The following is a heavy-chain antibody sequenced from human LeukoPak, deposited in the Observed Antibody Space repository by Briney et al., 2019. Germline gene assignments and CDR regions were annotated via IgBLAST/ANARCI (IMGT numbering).Heavy chain of an antibody. J-gene: IGHJ4*02. D-gene: IGHD2-15*01. Sequence: SETLSLTCTVSGGSISSYYWSWIRQPPGKGLEWIAYIYYSGSTNYNPSLKSRVTISLDTSKKQFSLRLSSVTAADTAVYYCARVICSGGSCYSDYWGQGTLVTVSS. CDR2: IYYSGST. V-gene: IGHV4-59*01. CDR3: ARVICSGGSCYSDY. CDR1: GGSISSYY.